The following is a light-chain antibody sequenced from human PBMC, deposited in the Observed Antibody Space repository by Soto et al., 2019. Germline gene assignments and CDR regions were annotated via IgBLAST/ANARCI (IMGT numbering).Light chain of an antibody. CDR3: QQYNNWPFT. V-gene: IGKV3-15*01. CDR2: GAS. Sequence: EIVITQSPATLSVSPGERATLSCRASQSVSSNLAWYQQKPGQAPRLLIYGASTRATGIPARFSGSGSGTEFTPTISSLQSEDFAVYYCQQYNNWPFTFGPGTKVDIK. J-gene: IGKJ3*01. CDR1: QSVSSN.